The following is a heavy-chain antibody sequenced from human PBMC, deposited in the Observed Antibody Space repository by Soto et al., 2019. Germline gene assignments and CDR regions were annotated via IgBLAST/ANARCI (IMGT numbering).Heavy chain of an antibody. CDR1: GYTFTIYS. Sequence: ASVKVSCKASGYTFTIYSMHWVRQAPGQRLEWMGWINAGNGNTKYSQKFQGRVTITRDTSASTAYMELSSLRSEDTAVYYCARSRRYYVSGSYSPPEYYYYGMDV. V-gene: IGHV1-3*01. J-gene: IGHJ6*01. CDR2: INAGNGNT. D-gene: IGHD3-10*01. CDR3: ARSRRYYVSGSYSPPEYYYYGMDV.